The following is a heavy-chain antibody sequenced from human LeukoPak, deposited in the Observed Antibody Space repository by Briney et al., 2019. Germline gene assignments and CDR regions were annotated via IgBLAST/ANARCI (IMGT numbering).Heavy chain of an antibody. D-gene: IGHD2/OR15-2a*01. V-gene: IGHV4-34*01. CDR1: GGSFSGYY. CDR3: ARRGNLWAR. CDR2: INHSGST. J-gene: IGHJ4*02. Sequence: SETLSLTCAAYGGSFSGYYWSWIRQPPGKGLEWIGEINHSGSTNYNPSLKSRVTISVDTSKNQFSLKLSSVTAADTAVYYCARRGNLWARWGQGTLVTVSS.